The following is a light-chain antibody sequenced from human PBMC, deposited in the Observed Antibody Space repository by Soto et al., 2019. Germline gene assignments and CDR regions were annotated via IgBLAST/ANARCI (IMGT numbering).Light chain of an antibody. CDR2: LST. Sequence: QSVLTQPPSVSGARGQRVTISCTGSSSNIGAGYDVHWYQQLPGTAPKLLIYLSTNRPSGVPDRFSGSKSGTSASLAITGLQAEDEADYYCQSYDSSLSGSVLFGGGTKVTVL. V-gene: IGLV1-40*01. CDR1: SSNIGAGYD. CDR3: QSYDSSLSGSVL. J-gene: IGLJ2*01.